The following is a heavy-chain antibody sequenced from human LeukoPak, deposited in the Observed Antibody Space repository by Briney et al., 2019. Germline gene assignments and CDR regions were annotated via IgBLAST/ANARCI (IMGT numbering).Heavy chain of an antibody. CDR3: ARGLGYSGYDPYGMDV. CDR1: GYTFTSYY. J-gene: IGHJ6*02. Sequence: ASVKVSCKASGYTFTSYYMHWVRQAPGQGLEWMGIINPSGGSTSYAQKFQGRVTMTRDTSTSTVYMELSSLRSEGTAVYYCARGLGYSGYDPYGMDVWGQGTTVTVSS. V-gene: IGHV1-46*01. D-gene: IGHD5-12*01. CDR2: INPSGGST.